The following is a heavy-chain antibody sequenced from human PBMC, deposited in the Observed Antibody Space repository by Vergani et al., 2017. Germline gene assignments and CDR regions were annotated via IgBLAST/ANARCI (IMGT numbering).Heavy chain of an antibody. Sequence: QVQLVQSGAEVKKPGASVKVSCKASGYTFTSYGISWVRQAPGQGLEWMGWISAYNGNTNYAQKLQGRVTMTTDTSTSTAYMELRSLRSDDTAVYYCARGYYYDSSGYHPRREHAFDIWGQGTMVTVSS. CDR1: GYTFTSYG. CDR3: ARGYYYDSSGYHPRREHAFDI. CDR2: ISAYNGNT. D-gene: IGHD3-22*01. V-gene: IGHV1-18*01. J-gene: IGHJ3*02.